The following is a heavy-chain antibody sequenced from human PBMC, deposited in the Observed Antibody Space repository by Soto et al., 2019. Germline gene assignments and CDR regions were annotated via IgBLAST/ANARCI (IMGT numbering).Heavy chain of an antibody. J-gene: IGHJ4*02. CDR1: GYTFTSYG. V-gene: IGHV1-18*01. D-gene: IGHD3-16*02. CDR3: ARASMITFGGVIARDY. Sequence: ASVKVSSKASGYTFTSYGISWVRQAPGQGLEWMGWISAYNGNTNYAQKLQGRVTMTTDTSTSTAYMELRSLRSDDTAVYYCARASMITFGGVIARDYWGQGTLVTVS. CDR2: ISAYNGNT.